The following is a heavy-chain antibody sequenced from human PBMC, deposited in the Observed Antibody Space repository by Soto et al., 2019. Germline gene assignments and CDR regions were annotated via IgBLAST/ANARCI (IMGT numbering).Heavy chain of an antibody. V-gene: IGHV3-7*03. J-gene: IGHJ4*02. CDR2: IKQDGSEK. D-gene: IGHD5-18*01. CDR3: ARVYSYAIRYVDY. CDR1: GFTFSSYW. Sequence: PGGSLRLSCAASGFTFSSYWMSWVRQASGKGLEWVANIKQDGSEKYYVDSVKGRFTISRDNAKNSLYLQMNSLRAEDTAVYYCARVYSYAIRYVDYWGQGTLVTVAS.